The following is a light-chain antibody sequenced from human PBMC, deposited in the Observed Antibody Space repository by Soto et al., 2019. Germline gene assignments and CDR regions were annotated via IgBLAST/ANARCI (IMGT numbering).Light chain of an antibody. Sequence: QSALTQPASVSGSPGQSITISCTGTSSDVGGYNYVSWYQQHPGKAPKLMIYEVSNRPSGVSNRFSGSKSGNTASLTISGLQAEDEADYYCTSYTSSSTDADVVFGGATKVTVL. CDR2: EVS. V-gene: IGLV2-14*01. CDR1: SSDVGGYNY. J-gene: IGLJ2*01. CDR3: TSYTSSSTDADVV.